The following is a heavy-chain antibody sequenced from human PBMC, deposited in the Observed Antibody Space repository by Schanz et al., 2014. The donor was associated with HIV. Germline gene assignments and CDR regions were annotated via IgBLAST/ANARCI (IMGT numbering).Heavy chain of an antibody. J-gene: IGHJ4*02. Sequence: QLQLQESGSGLVKPSQTLSLTCAVSGGSISSGDYSWSWIRQPPGKGLEWIGYISYSGITYYSPSLKSRVIISIGRSSNQFSLKLSSVTAADTAVYYCARVTVVEALYYFDYWGQGTLVTVSS. V-gene: IGHV4-30-2*01. CDR2: ISYSGIT. D-gene: IGHD2-15*01. CDR3: ARVTVVEALYYFDY. CDR1: GGSISSGDYS.